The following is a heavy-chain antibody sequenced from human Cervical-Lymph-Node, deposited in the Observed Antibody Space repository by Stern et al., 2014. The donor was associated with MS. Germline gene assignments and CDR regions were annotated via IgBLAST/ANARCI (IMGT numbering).Heavy chain of an antibody. CDR3: SRDQRHLASGIFAFDI. D-gene: IGHD3-10*01. J-gene: IGHJ3*02. Sequence: MQLGESGAEVEKTASAVKVSWKASGGSFSSYSCNWVRTATGKGMEWMGGVSTILSAGTYVTSLQGRLTITRDEYSNTVYLAVSSLRPEDTAVYYCSRDQRHLASGIFAFDIWGQGTMVTVSS. CDR2: VSTILSAG. V-gene: IGHV1-69*01. CDR1: GGSFSSYS.